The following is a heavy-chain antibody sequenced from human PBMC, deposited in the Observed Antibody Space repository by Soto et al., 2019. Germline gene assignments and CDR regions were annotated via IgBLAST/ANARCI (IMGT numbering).Heavy chain of an antibody. V-gene: IGHV6-1*01. D-gene: IGHD1-1*01. CDR1: GDSVSSNSAA. Sequence: SQTLSLTCAISGDSVSSNSAAWNWIRQSPSRGLEWLGRTYYRSKWYNDYAVSVKSRITINPDTSKNQFSLQLNSVTPEDTAVYYCXRDAPTGTTSYYYGMDVWGQGTTVTVSS. CDR2: TYYRSKWYN. J-gene: IGHJ6*02. CDR3: XRDAPTGTTSYYYGMDV.